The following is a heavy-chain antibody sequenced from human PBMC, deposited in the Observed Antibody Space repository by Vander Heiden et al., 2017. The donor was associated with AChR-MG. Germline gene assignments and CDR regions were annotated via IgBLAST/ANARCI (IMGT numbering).Heavy chain of an antibody. CDR3: ARGPIVVVPGHYQNNWFDP. Sequence: QVQLVQSGAEVKKPGASVKVSCKASGYTFTSYDTNWVRQATGQGLEWMGWMNPNSGNTGYAQKFQGRVTMTRNTSISTAYMELSSLRSEDTAVYYCARGPIVVVPGHYQNNWFDPWGHGTLVTVSS. CDR2: MNPNSGNT. CDR1: GYTFTSYD. J-gene: IGHJ5*02. V-gene: IGHV1-8*01. D-gene: IGHD2-2*01.